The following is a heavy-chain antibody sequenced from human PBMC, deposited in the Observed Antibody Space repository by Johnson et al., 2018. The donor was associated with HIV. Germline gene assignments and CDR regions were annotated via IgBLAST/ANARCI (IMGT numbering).Heavy chain of an antibody. CDR3: ARFRSSNWFDAFDI. J-gene: IGHJ3*02. CDR1: GFTVSSNY. D-gene: IGHD6-13*01. V-gene: IGHV3-66*01. Sequence: VQLVESGGGLVQPGGSLRLSCAVSGFTVSSNYITWVRQAPGKGLEWISVIYSGGSTYYADSVKGRFTISRDNSKNTLYLQMNSLRAEDTAVYYCARFRSSNWFDAFDIWGQGTMVTVSS. CDR2: IYSGGST.